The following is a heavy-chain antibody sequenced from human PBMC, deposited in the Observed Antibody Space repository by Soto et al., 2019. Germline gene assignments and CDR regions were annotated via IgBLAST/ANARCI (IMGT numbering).Heavy chain of an antibody. CDR3: ARLIVVVVAATPYRSGFDP. CDR2: IYPGDSDT. J-gene: IGHJ5*02. CDR1: GYSFTSYW. D-gene: IGHD2-15*01. Sequence: EVQLVQSGAEVKKPGESLKISCKGSGYSFTSYWIGWVRQMPGKGLEWMGIIYPGDSDTRYSPSFQGQVTISADKSISTAYLQWSSLKASDTAMYYCARLIVVVVAATPYRSGFDPWGQGTLVTVSS. V-gene: IGHV5-51*03.